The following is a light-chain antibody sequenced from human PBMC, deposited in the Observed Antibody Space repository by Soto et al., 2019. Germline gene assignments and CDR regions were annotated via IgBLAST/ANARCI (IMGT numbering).Light chain of an antibody. J-gene: IGKJ2*01. V-gene: IGKV1-39*01. CDR2: LAS. CDR1: QYIRTY. CDR3: QQSYSTPPDT. Sequence: DIQMTQSPASLSASVGDRGTITCRASQYIRTYVNWYQQKPGKAPKLLIYLASTSHSGGPSRFSGTGSGTDFTLTISSLQPEDFATYYCQQSYSTPPDTFGQGTKLEIK.